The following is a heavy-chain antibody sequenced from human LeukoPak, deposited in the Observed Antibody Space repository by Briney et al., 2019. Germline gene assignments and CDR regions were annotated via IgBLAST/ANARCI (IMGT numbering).Heavy chain of an antibody. Sequence: SETLSLTCTVSGGSISSGSYYWSWTRQPAGKGLEWIGRIYTSGSTNYNPSLKSRVTISVDTSKNQFSLKLSSVTAADTAVYYCARNDPTRRYAFDIWGQGTMVTVSS. CDR2: IYTSGST. CDR3: ARNDPTRRYAFDI. V-gene: IGHV4-61*02. CDR1: GGSISSGSYY. J-gene: IGHJ3*02. D-gene: IGHD1-1*01.